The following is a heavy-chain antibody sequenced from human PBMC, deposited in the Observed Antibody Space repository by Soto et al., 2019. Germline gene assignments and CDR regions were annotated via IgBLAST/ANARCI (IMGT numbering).Heavy chain of an antibody. CDR1: GFAFSSYA. CDR3: AKSLSTATSFGY. Sequence: PGGSLRLSCAASGFAFSSYAMNWVRQAPGKGPEWVSHISVTGDTYYADSVKGRFTISRDNSKNTLFLQMNSLRAEDTAVYYCAKSLSTATSFGYWGQGTPVTVSS. V-gene: IGHV3-23*01. CDR2: ISVTGDT. J-gene: IGHJ4*02.